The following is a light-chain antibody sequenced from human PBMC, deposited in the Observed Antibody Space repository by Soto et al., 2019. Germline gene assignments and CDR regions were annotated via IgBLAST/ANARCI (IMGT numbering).Light chain of an antibody. CDR3: CSYAGSYTWV. J-gene: IGLJ3*02. V-gene: IGLV2-11*01. CDR2: DVN. Sequence: QSALTQPRSVSGSPGQSVTISCTGTSSDVGGYNFVSWYQQHPGKAPKLMIYDVNKRPSGFPDRFSGSKSGNTASLTISGLQAEDEADCYCCSYAGSYTWVFGGGTKLTVL. CDR1: SSDVGGYNF.